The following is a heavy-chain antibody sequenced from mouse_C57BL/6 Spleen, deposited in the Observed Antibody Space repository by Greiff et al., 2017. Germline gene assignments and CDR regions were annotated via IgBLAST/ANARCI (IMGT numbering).Heavy chain of an antibody. J-gene: IGHJ1*03. Sequence: EVQVVESGGGLVQPGGSMKLSCVASGFTFSNYWMNWVRQSPEKGLEWVAQIRLKSDNYATDYAESVKGRFTISRDDSKSSVYLQMNNLRAEDSGIYYCTYYYGSSYWYFDVWGTGTTVTVSS. D-gene: IGHD1-1*01. CDR2: IRLKSDNYAT. CDR3: TYYYGSSYWYFDV. CDR1: GFTFSNYW. V-gene: IGHV6-3*01.